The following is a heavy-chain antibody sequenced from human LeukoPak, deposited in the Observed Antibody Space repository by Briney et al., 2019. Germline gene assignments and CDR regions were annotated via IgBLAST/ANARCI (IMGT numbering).Heavy chain of an antibody. J-gene: IGHJ5*02. CDR3: ARLPTTMVRGVINWFDP. Sequence: PGGSLRLSCAASGFTFSSYSMNWVRQAPGKGLEWVSYISSSSSTIYYADSVKGRFTISRDNAKNSLYLQMNSLRAEDTAVYYCARLPTTMVRGVINWFDPWGRGTLVTVSS. CDR2: ISSSSSTI. D-gene: IGHD3-10*01. V-gene: IGHV3-48*01. CDR1: GFTFSSYS.